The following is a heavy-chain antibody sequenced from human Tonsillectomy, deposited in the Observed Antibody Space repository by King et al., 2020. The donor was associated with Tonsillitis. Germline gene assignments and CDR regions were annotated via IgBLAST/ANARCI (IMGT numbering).Heavy chain of an antibody. D-gene: IGHD6-13*01. CDR2: INSDGSST. V-gene: IGHV3-74*01. J-gene: IGHJ4*02. Sequence: VQLVESGGGLVQPGGSLRLSCAASGFTFSSYWMHWVRQAPGKGLVWVSRINSDGSSTSYADSVKGRFTISRGNAKNTLYLQMNSLRAEDTAVYYYARASIAAAGTLSDYWGQGTLVTVSS. CDR3: ARASIAAAGTLSDY. CDR1: GFTFSSYW.